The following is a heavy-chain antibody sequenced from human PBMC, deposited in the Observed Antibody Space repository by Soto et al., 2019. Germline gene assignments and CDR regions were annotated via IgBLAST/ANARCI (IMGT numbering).Heavy chain of an antibody. CDR3: ITDPYDDFGSGYHFNY. CDR1: GFSFTKAW. CDR2: IKNKTDGGTR. J-gene: IGHJ4*02. V-gene: IGHV3-15*01. Sequence: GGSLRLSCEASGFSFTKAWMSWARLTPGKGLEWVGRIKNKTDGGTRDYPASVRGRFTISRDDSRNTLYLQMSSLKTEDTPVYYCITDPYDDFGSGYHFNYWGQGTLVTVSS. D-gene: IGHD3-3*01.